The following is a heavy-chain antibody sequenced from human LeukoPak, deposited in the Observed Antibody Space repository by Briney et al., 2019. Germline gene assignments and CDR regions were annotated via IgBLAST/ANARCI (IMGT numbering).Heavy chain of an antibody. CDR1: GGSISRYY. J-gene: IGHJ4*02. CDR2: IYNIGST. Sequence: PSETLSLTGTVSGGSISRYYWSWIRQPPGKGLEWIGYIYNIGSTNYNPSLKSRVTISVDTSKNQISLKVSSVTAADTAVYYCAVDRAPGICDYWGEAIVVTVSS. CDR3: AVDRAPGICDY. V-gene: IGHV4-59*01. D-gene: IGHD2-2*01.